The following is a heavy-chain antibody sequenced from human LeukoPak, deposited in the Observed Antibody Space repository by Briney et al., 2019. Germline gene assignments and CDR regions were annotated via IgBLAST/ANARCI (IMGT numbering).Heavy chain of an antibody. CDR1: GGTFSSYT. Sequence: SVKVSCKASGGTFSSYTISWVRQAPGQGLEWMGRIIPILGIANYAQKFQGRVTITTDESTSTAYMELSSLRSEDTAVYYCARAVRGYFDYWGQGTLVTVSS. CDR2: IIPILGIA. V-gene: IGHV1-69*16. J-gene: IGHJ4*02. CDR3: ARAVRGYFDY.